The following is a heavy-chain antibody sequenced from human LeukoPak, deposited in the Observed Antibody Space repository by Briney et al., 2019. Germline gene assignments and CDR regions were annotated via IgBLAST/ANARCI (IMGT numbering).Heavy chain of an antibody. CDR3: ARAPTW. CDR2: VYYSGST. CDR1: GDSISSYY. J-gene: IGHJ4*02. V-gene: IGHV4-59*01. Sequence: SETLSLTCTVSGDSISSYYWSWIRQPPGKGLEWIGYVYYSGSTNYTPSLKSRVTISVDTSKNHFSLKLNSVTAADTAVYYCARAPTWWGQGTLVTVSS.